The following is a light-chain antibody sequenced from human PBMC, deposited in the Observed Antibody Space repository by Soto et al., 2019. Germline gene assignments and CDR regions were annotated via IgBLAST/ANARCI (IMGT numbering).Light chain of an antibody. CDR1: SSDVGGYNY. CDR2: DVS. CDR3: SSYTSSSTLVV. J-gene: IGLJ2*01. V-gene: IGLV2-14*03. Sequence: QSALTQPASVSGSPGQSITISCTGTSSDVGGYNYVSWYQQQPGKAPKLMICDVSNRPSGVSNRFSGSKSGNTASLTISGLQAEDEAEYYCSSYTSSSTLVVFGGGTKLTVL.